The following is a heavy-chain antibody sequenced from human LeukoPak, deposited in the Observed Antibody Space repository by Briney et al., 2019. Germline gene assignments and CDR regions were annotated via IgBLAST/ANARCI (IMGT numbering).Heavy chain of an antibody. CDR2: INHSGST. J-gene: IGHJ4*02. Sequence: SETLSLTCTISGDSISSYFWSWIRQPPGKGLEWIGEINHSGSTNYNPSLKSRVTISVDTSKNQFSLKLSSVTAADTAVYYCARDRTRYYYDSSGPIDYWGQGTLVTVSS. CDR3: ARDRTRYYYDSSGPIDY. V-gene: IGHV4-34*01. CDR1: GDSISSYF. D-gene: IGHD3-22*01.